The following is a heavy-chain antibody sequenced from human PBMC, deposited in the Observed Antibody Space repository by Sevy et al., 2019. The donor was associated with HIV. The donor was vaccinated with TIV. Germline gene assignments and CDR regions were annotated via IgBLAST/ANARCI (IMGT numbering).Heavy chain of an antibody. CDR2: IWYDGSNK. CDR3: SKVGTSGDCCAYYYYYMDV. D-gene: IGHD2-21*02. CDR1: GFTFSSYG. Sequence: GGSLRLSCAASGFTFSSYGMHWVRQAPGKGLEWVAVIWYDGSNKYYADSVKGRFTISRDNSKNTLYLQMNSLRAEDTAVYYCSKVGTSGDCCAYYYYYMDVWGKGTTVTVSS. V-gene: IGHV3-33*06. J-gene: IGHJ6*03.